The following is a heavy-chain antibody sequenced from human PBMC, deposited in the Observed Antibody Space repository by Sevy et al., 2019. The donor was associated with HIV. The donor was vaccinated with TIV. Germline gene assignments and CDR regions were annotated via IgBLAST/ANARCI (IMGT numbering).Heavy chain of an antibody. Sequence: SETLSLTCTVSGGSFSSSSYYWNWIRQPAGRGLEWIGRIYTSGSTNYNPSLKSRVTMSVDTSKNQFSLKLSSVTAADTSVYYCAGRIAVAAFDYWGQGNLVTVSS. D-gene: IGHD6-19*01. J-gene: IGHJ4*02. CDR2: IYTSGST. CDR1: GGSFSSSSYY. V-gene: IGHV4-61*02. CDR3: AGRIAVAAFDY.